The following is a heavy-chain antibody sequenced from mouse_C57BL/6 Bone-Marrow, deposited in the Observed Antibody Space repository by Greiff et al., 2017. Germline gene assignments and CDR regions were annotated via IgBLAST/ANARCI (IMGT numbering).Heavy chain of an antibody. CDR3: APLGGLAWFAY. Sequence: QVQLQQSGAELARPGASVKLSCKASGYTFTSYGISWVKQRTGQGLEWIGEIYPRSGNTYYNEKFKGKATLTADKSSSTAYMALRSLTSEDSAVYFCAPLGGLAWFAYWGQGTLVTVSA. CDR2: IYPRSGNT. D-gene: IGHD6-1*01. V-gene: IGHV1-81*01. CDR1: GYTFTSYG. J-gene: IGHJ3*01.